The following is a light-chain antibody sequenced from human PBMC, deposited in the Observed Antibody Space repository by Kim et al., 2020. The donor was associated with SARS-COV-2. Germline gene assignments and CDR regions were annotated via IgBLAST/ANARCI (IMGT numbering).Light chain of an antibody. Sequence: EIVLTQSPATLSLSPGERATLYCRASQSVSSHFAWYQQKPGQAPRLLIYDTSDRTTGIPARFSGSGSGTDFTLTISSLEPEDFAVYYCQQRSTWPVFGGGTTVYI. CDR1: QSVSSH. CDR2: DTS. CDR3: QQRSTWPV. J-gene: IGKJ4*01. V-gene: IGKV3-11*01.